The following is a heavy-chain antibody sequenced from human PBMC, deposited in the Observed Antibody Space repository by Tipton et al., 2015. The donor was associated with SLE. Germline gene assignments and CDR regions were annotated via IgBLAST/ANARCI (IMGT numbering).Heavy chain of an antibody. D-gene: IGHD3-16*02. J-gene: IGHJ3*02. CDR2: IRSSGSTI. CDR1: GFTFSSYE. V-gene: IGHV3-48*03. Sequence: SLRLSCAASGFTFSSYEMNWVRQAPGKGLEWVSYIRSSGSTIYYADSVKGRFTISRDNAKNSLYLQMNSLRAEDTAVYYCARGGFMITFGGVIDHAFDIWGQGTMVTVSS. CDR3: ARGGFMITFGGVIDHAFDI.